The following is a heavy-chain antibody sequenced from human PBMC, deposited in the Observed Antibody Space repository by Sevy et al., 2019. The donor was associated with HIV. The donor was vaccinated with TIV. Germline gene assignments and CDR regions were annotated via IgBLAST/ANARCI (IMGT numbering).Heavy chain of an antibody. CDR1: GFTFSSYS. CDR3: AKEHYYDSSGYYYDDAFDI. V-gene: IGHV3-21*01. D-gene: IGHD3-22*01. CDR2: ISSSSSYI. J-gene: IGHJ3*02. Sequence: GGSLRLSCAASGFTFSSYSMNWVRQAPGRGLEWVSSISSSSSYIYYADSVKGRFTISRDNAKNSLYLQMNSLRAEDTAVYYCAKEHYYDSSGYYYDDAFDIWGQGTMVTVSS.